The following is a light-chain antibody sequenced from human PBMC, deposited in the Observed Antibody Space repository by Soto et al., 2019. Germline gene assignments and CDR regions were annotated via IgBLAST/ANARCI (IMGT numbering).Light chain of an antibody. J-gene: IGKJ1*01. CDR3: QQYNTWRT. Sequence: EIVMTQSPATLSVSPGERVTLSCRASQSVSSNLAWYQQKPGQSPRLLIYAASTRATGIPARFSGSGSGTEFTLTISSLQSEDFAVYYCQQYNTWRTFGQGTKVEIK. CDR1: QSVSSN. CDR2: AAS. V-gene: IGKV3-15*01.